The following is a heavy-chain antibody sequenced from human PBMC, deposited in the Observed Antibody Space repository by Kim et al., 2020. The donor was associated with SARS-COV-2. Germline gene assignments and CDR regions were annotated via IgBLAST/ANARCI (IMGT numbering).Heavy chain of an antibody. J-gene: IGHJ4*02. CDR1: GGSISSGGYY. V-gene: IGHV4-31*03. CDR2: IYYSGST. Sequence: SETLSLTCTVSGGSISSGGYYWSWIRQHPGKGLEWIGYIYYSGSTYYNPSLKSRVTISVDTSKNQFSLKLSSVTAADTAVYYCARAKNSYYYGSGSYSNWGQGTLVTVSS. CDR3: ARAKNSYYYGSGSYSN. D-gene: IGHD3-10*01.